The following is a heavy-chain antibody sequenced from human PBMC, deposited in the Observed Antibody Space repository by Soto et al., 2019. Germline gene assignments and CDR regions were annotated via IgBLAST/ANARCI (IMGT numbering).Heavy chain of an antibody. CDR3: ARKEPRIVGATGVDY. CDR2: ISAYNGHT. CDR1: GYTFTSYG. Sequence: QVQLVQSGAEVKKPGASVKVSCKASGYTFTSYGISWVRQAPGQGLEWRGWISAYNGHTNYAQKLQGRVTMTTDTSTSTAYMELRSLRSDDTAVYYCARKEPRIVGATGVDYWGQGTLVTVSS. V-gene: IGHV1-18*04. D-gene: IGHD1-26*01. J-gene: IGHJ4*02.